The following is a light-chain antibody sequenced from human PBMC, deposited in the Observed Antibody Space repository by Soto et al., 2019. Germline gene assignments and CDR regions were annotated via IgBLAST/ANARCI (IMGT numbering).Light chain of an antibody. Sequence: EVVMTQFPLSLPVTLGQTASISCRSSQSLVDSDGNTYLNWFHQRPGQPPRRLIYKVSNRDSGVPDRLSGSGSVTDFTLTISRVEAEDVGIYYCLQGTHWPLTFGGGTKVEL. CDR3: LQGTHWPLT. V-gene: IGKV2-30*01. J-gene: IGKJ4*01. CDR1: QSLVDSDGNTY. CDR2: KVS.